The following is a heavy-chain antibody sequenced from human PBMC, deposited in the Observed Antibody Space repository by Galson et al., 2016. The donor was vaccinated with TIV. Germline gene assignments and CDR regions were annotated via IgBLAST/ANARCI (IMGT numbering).Heavy chain of an antibody. CDR1: GGSISSTSYY. D-gene: IGHD2-2*01. V-gene: IGHV4-39*01. CDR3: ATYCSSTTCLFDP. CDR2: IYYSGSA. J-gene: IGHJ5*02. Sequence: LTCTVSGGSISSTSYYWGWIRQPPGKGLEWIGNIYYSGSAHYNPSLKSRVTISVDTSKNQFSLKLSSVTAADTAVYYCATYCSSTTCLFDPWGQGTLVTVSS.